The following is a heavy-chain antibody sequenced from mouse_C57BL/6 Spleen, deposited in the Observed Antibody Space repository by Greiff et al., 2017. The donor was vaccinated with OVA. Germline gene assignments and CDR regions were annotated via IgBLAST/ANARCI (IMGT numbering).Heavy chain of an antibody. CDR1: GYSFTDYN. V-gene: IGHV1-39*01. CDR2: INPNYGTT. Sequence: VHVKQSGPELVKPGASVKISCKASGYSFTDYNMNWVKQSPGKSLEWIGVINPNYGTTSYNQKFKGKATLTVDQSSSKAYMQLNSLTSADSEVYYGARSRKLSYGDNYAMDYWGQGTSVTVSS. J-gene: IGHJ4*01. CDR3: ARSRKLSYGDNYAMDY. D-gene: IGHD1-1*02.